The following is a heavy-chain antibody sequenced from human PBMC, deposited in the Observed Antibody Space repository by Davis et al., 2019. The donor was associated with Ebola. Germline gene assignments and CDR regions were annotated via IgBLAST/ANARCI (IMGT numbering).Heavy chain of an antibody. CDR2: ISYDGSNK. V-gene: IGHV3-30*18. Sequence: PGGSLRLSCAASGFTFSSYGMHWVRQAPGKGLEWVAVISYDGSNKYYADSVTVRFTISRDNSKTTLYLQMNSLRAKDTAVYYCAKSLSGGNDYWGQGTLVTVSS. J-gene: IGHJ4*02. CDR3: AKSLSGGNDY. D-gene: IGHD2-15*01. CDR1: GFTFSSYG.